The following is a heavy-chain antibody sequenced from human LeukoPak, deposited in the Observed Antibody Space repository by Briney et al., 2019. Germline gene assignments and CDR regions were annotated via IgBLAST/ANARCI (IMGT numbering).Heavy chain of an antibody. J-gene: IGHJ5*02. V-gene: IGHV1-2*06. CDR3: ARDMVRGEWFDP. D-gene: IGHD3-10*01. CDR2: INPSGSST. Sequence: GASVKVSCKASGYSFTSHYMHWVRQAPGQGLEWMGLINPSGSSTLYAQKFQGRVTMTRDTSISTAYMELSRLRSDDTAVYYCARDMVRGEWFDPWGQGTLVTVSS. CDR1: GYSFTSHY.